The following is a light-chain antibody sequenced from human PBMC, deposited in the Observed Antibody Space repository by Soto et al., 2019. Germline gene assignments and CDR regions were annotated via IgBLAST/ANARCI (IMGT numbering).Light chain of an antibody. Sequence: EIVMTQSPATLSVSPGERATLSCRASQSVSSNLAWYQQKPGHAPRLLIYGASTRATGIPARFSGSGSGTEFTLTISSLQYEDLAVYYCQQYNNWPQTFGGGTKVEIK. V-gene: IGKV3-15*01. CDR3: QQYNNWPQT. J-gene: IGKJ4*01. CDR2: GAS. CDR1: QSVSSN.